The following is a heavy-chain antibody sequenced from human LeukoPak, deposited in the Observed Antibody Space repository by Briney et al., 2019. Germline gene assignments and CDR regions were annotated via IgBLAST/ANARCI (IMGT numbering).Heavy chain of an antibody. D-gene: IGHD6-13*01. J-gene: IGHJ5*02. CDR2: ISTSGTSI. Sequence: PGGSLTLACAASGFTFSSYEMNWVRQAPGKGLEWVSYISTSGTSIYYADSVKGRFTISRDNAKNSLYLQMNSLSAEDTAVYYCTRKYSSSWSGFDPWGQGTLVTVSA. CDR1: GFTFSSYE. V-gene: IGHV3-48*03. CDR3: TRKYSSSWSGFDP.